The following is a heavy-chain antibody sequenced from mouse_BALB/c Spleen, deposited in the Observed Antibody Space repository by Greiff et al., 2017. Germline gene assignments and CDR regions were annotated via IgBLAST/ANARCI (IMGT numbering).Heavy chain of an antibody. V-gene: IGHV2-9*02. J-gene: IGHJ2*01. Sequence: VKLMESGPGLVAPSQSLSITCTVSGFSLTSYGVHWVRQPPGKGLEWLGVIWAGGSTNYNSALMSRLSISKDNSKSQVFLKMNSLQTDDTAMYYFARYYYGSSALDYWGQGTTLTVSS. CDR3: ARYYYGSSALDY. D-gene: IGHD1-1*01. CDR1: GFSLTSYG. CDR2: IWAGGST.